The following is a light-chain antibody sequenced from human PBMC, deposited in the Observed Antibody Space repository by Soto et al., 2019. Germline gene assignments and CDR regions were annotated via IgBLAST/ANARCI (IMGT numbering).Light chain of an antibody. CDR2: GAS. J-gene: IGKJ5*01. V-gene: IGKV3-20*01. CDR1: QSVSSY. Sequence: EIVLTQSPGTLSLSPGERATLSCKASQSVSSYLAWYQQKPGQAPTLLIYGASSRATGIPDRFSGGGSGTDFTLTISRLEPEDFAVYYCQQYGSSPITFGQGTGLEIK. CDR3: QQYGSSPIT.